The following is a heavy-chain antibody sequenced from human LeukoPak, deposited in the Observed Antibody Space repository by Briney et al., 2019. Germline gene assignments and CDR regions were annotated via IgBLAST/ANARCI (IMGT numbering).Heavy chain of an antibody. J-gene: IGHJ4*02. Sequence: GGSLRLSCAASGFTFSNYWMSWVRQAPGKGLEWVAFIRYDGSNKYYADSVKGRFTISRDNSKNTLYLQMNSLRAEDTAVYYCAKGAAAGTHYFDYWGQGTLVTVSS. V-gene: IGHV3-30*02. CDR1: GFTFSNYW. D-gene: IGHD6-13*01. CDR3: AKGAAAGTHYFDY. CDR2: IRYDGSNK.